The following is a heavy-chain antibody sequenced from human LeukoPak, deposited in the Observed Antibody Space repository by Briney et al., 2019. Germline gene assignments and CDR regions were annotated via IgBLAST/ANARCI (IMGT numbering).Heavy chain of an antibody. CDR3: AKDQATAYFDY. Sequence: PGGSLRLSCAASGFTFSSYGMHWVRQAPGKGLEWVAFIRNDGSIKYYADSVKGRFTISRDNSKNTLYLQINSLRAEDTAVYYCAKDQATAYFDYWGQGSLVTVSS. CDR2: IRNDGSIK. J-gene: IGHJ4*02. V-gene: IGHV3-30*02. CDR1: GFTFSSYG. D-gene: IGHD1-1*01.